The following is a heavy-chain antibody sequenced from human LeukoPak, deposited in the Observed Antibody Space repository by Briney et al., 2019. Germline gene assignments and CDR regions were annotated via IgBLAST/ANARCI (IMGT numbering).Heavy chain of an antibody. CDR2: ISSSSSTI. CDR1: GFTFSSYS. CDR3: VASTGYSSSWFYFDY. J-gene: IGHJ4*02. Sequence: PGGSLRLSCAASGFTFSSYSMNWVRQAPGKGLEWVSYISSSSSTIYHADSVKGRFTISRDNAKNSLYLQMNSLRAEDTAVYYCVASTGYSSSWFYFDYWGQGTLVTVSS. D-gene: IGHD6-13*01. V-gene: IGHV3-48*01.